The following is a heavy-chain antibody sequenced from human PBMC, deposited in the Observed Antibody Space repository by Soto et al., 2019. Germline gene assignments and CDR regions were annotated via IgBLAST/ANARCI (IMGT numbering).Heavy chain of an antibody. V-gene: IGHV4-30-4*01. CDR2: ISYSGST. CDR3: AREVNNYYGMDV. Sequence: QVQLQESGPGLVKPSQTLSLTSSISGASISSDDYYWSWFRQPPGKGLEWIGYISYSGSTYYNPSLKSRITISVDTSKTQFSLLLSSVTAADTAVFYCAREVNNYYGMDVWGQGTTVTVSS. J-gene: IGHJ6*02. CDR1: GASISSDDYY.